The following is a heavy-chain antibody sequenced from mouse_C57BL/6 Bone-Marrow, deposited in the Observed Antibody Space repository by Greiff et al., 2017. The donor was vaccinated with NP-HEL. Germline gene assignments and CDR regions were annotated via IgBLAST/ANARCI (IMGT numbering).Heavy chain of an antibody. V-gene: IGHV1-19*01. Sequence: EVQLQQSGPVLVKPGASVKMSCKASGYTFTDYYMNWVKQSHGKSLEWIGVINPYNGGTSYNQKFKGKATLTVDKSSSTAYMELNSLTSEDSAVYYCARLGYYGSSYGWYFDVWGTGTTVTVSS. J-gene: IGHJ1*03. CDR3: ARLGYYGSSYGWYFDV. CDR1: GYTFTDYY. D-gene: IGHD1-1*01. CDR2: INPYNGGT.